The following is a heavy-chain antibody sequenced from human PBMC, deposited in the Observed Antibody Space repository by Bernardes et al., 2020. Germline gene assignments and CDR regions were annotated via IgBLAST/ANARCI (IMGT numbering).Heavy chain of an antibody. CDR1: GFTFNEFW. CDR2: IHGAGSTT. V-gene: IGHV3-74*01. Sequence: GGSLRLSCAASGFTFNEFWMHWVRQVPGKGLLWVSRIHGAGSTTAYADSVKGRFTISRDNAKNTLYLQMNNERAEDTAVYYCDSLFSSSLSVDYWGQGAQVTVSS. D-gene: IGHD6-6*01. J-gene: IGHJ4*02. CDR3: DSLFSSSLSVDY.